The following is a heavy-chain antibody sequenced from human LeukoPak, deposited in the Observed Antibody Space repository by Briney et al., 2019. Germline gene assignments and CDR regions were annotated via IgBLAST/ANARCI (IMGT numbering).Heavy chain of an antibody. J-gene: IGHJ4*02. CDR3: ARDWFHAIDY. Sequence: GGSLRLSCAASGFTFSDTWMHWVRQAPGEGLVWVSRIRSDGSDRRYAESVKGRFTISRDNAKNTLYLQMNSLRAEDTAVYYCARDWFHAIDYWGQGTLVTVSS. V-gene: IGHV3-74*01. CDR2: IRSDGSDR. CDR1: GFTFSDTW. D-gene: IGHD2/OR15-2a*01.